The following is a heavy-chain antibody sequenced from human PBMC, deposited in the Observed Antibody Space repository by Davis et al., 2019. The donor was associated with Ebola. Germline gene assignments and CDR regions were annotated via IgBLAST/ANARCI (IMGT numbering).Heavy chain of an antibody. Sequence: GESLKISCAASGFTFSSCAMTWVRQAPGKGLEWVSTITAGGGNTYYADSVKGRFTISRDNSKNTLYLQMNSLRAEDTAVYFCAKAIGGGWSKMDVWGKGTTVTVSS. V-gene: IGHV3-23*01. D-gene: IGHD3-3*01. J-gene: IGHJ6*04. CDR1: GFTFSSCA. CDR3: AKAIGGGWSKMDV. CDR2: ITAGGGNT.